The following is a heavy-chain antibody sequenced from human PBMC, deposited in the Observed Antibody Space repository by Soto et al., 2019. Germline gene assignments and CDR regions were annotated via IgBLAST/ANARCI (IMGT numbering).Heavy chain of an antibody. CDR3: ARVGGIAVAGTAFDI. D-gene: IGHD6-19*01. V-gene: IGHV4-4*07. J-gene: IGHJ3*02. CDR1: GGSISSYY. CDR2: IYTSGST. Sequence: SETLSLTCTVSGGSISSYYWSWIRQPAGKGLEWIGRIYTSGSTNYNPSLKSRVTMSVDTSKNQFSLKLSSVTAADTAVYYGARVGGIAVAGTAFDIWGQGTMVTVSS.